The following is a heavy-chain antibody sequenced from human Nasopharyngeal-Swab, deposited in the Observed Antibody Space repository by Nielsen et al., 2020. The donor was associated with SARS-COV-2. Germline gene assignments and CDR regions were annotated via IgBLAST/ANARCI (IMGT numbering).Heavy chain of an antibody. V-gene: IGHV4-34*01. CDR1: GGSFSGYY. J-gene: IGHJ6*02. CDR2: INHSGST. CDR3: ARGRRITTPYGMDV. D-gene: IGHD3-16*01. Sequence: SETLSLTCAVYGGSFSGYYWSWIRQPPGKGLEWIGEINHSGSTNYNPSLKSRVTISVDTSKNQFSLKLSSVTAVDTAVYYCARGRRITTPYGMDVWGQGTTVTVSS.